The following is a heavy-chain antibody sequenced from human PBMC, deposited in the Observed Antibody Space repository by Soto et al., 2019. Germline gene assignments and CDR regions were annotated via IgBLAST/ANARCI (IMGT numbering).Heavy chain of an antibody. V-gene: IGHV3-30*18. CDR2: ISYEGSNK. CDR1: GFTFSSSG. D-gene: IGHD6-19*01. CDR3: AKDRIAVAELLDY. Sequence: QVQLVESGGGVVQPGRSLRLSCAASGFTFSSSGTHWVRQAPGKGLEWVAVISYEGSNKYYADSVKGRFTISRDNSKNTLYLQMNSLRAEDTAVYYCAKDRIAVAELLDYWGQGTLVTVAS. J-gene: IGHJ4*02.